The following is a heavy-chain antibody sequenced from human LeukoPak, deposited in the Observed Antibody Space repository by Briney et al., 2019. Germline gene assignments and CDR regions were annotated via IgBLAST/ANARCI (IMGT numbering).Heavy chain of an antibody. CDR3: ARLLTGKYLD. D-gene: IGHD2/OR15-2a*01. CDR1: GGSVSAYY. V-gene: IGHV4-4*07. CDR2: IYSTGST. J-gene: IGHJ4*02. Sequence: SETLSLTCTVSGGSVSAYYWSWIRQPAGRGLGWIGRIYSTGSTTYNPSLKSRVTMSVDTSKNQFSLKVSSVTAADTAVYYCARLLTGKYLDCGQGTLVTVSS.